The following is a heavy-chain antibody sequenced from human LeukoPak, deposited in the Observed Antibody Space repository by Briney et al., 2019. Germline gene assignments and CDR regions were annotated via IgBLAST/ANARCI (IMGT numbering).Heavy chain of an antibody. CDR1: GGSISSHY. CDR2: IYYSGST. D-gene: IGHD6-13*01. CDR3: ASWGSSWYFDS. J-gene: IGHJ4*02. V-gene: IGHV4-59*11. Sequence: SETLSLTCTVSGGSISSHYWNWIRQPPGKGLEWIGYIYYSGSTNYNPSLKSRVTISVDTSKNQFSLKLSSVTAADTAVYYCASWGSSWYFDSWGQGTLVTVSS.